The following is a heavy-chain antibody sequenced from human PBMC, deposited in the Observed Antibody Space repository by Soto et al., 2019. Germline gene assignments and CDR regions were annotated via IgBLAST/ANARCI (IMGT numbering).Heavy chain of an antibody. CDR3: ATRRPIFGVVPPPLDP. V-gene: IGHV4-4*02. CDR2: IYHSGST. CDR1: GGSISSSNW. J-gene: IGHJ5*02. D-gene: IGHD3-3*01. Sequence: KPSETLSLTCAVSGGSISSSNWWSWVRQPPGKGLEWIGEIYHSGSTNYNPSLKSRVTISVDKSKNQFSLKLSSVTAADTAVHYCATRRPIFGVVPPPLDPWGQGTLVTVSS.